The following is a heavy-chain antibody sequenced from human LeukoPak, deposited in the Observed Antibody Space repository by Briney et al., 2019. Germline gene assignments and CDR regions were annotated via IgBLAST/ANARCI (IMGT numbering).Heavy chain of an antibody. CDR1: GFAFSSYA. CDR3: AKDPLDTAMATDY. J-gene: IGHJ4*02. V-gene: IGHV3-23*01. D-gene: IGHD5-18*01. Sequence: AGGSLRLSCAASGFAFSSYAMSWVRQAPGKGLEWVSAISGSGGSTYYADSVKGRFTISRDNSKNTLYLQMNSLRAEDTAVYYCAKDPLDTAMATDYWGQGTLVTVSS. CDR2: ISGSGGST.